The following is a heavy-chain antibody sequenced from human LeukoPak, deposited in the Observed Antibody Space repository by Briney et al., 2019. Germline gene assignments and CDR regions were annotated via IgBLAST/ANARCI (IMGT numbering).Heavy chain of an antibody. J-gene: IGHJ4*02. Sequence: VASVTVSCKASGYTFTSYAMHWVRQAPGQRLEWMGWINAGNGNTKYSQKFQGRVTITRDTSASTAYMELSSLRSEDTAVYYCARGYYDSSGFGYWGQGTLVTVSS. CDR1: GYTFTSYA. D-gene: IGHD3-22*01. V-gene: IGHV1-3*01. CDR2: INAGNGNT. CDR3: ARGYYDSSGFGY.